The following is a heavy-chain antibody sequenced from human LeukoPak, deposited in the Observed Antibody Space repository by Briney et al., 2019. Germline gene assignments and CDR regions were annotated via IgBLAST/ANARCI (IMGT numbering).Heavy chain of an antibody. D-gene: IGHD6-19*01. V-gene: IGHV4-34*01. CDR1: GGSFSGYY. CDR2: INHSGST. Sequence: SETLSLTCAVYGGSFSGYYWSWIRQPPGKGLEWIGEINHSGSTNYNPSLTSRVTISVDTSKNQFSLKLSSVTAADTAVYYCAREVVVAGGDYWGQGTLVTVSS. J-gene: IGHJ4*02. CDR3: AREVVVAGGDY.